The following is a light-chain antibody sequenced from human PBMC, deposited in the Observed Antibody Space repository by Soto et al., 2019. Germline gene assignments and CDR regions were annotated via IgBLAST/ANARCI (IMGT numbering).Light chain of an antibody. CDR3: SSYTPSSTLV. CDR2: EVS. J-gene: IGLJ3*02. V-gene: IGLV2-18*02. Sequence: QSALTQPPSVSGSPGQSVTISCSGTNSDIGSYNRVSWYQQPPGTAPKLIIYEVSHRPSGVPARFSGSKSANAASLTISGLQAEDEADYYCSSYTPSSTLVFGGGTKLTVL. CDR1: NSDIGSYNR.